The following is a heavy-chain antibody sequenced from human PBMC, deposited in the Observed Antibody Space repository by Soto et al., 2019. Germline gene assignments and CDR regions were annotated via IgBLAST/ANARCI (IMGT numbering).Heavy chain of an antibody. J-gene: IGHJ3*02. CDR2: IYPGDSDT. Sequence: PGESLKISCKGSGYSFTSYWIGWVRQMPGKGLEWMGIIYPGDSDTRYSPSFQGQVTISADKSISTAYLQWSSLKASDTAMYYCARKYYYDSSGYSTDAFDIWGQGTMVTVPS. CDR1: GYSFTSYW. D-gene: IGHD3-22*01. V-gene: IGHV5-51*01. CDR3: ARKYYYDSSGYSTDAFDI.